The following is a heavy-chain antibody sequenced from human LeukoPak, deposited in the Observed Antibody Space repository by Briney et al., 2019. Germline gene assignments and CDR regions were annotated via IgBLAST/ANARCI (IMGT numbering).Heavy chain of an antibody. Sequence: GASVKVSCKASGYSFTGYFMQWVRQAPGLGLEWMGWINPNSGDTNYAQKFQGRVTMTRDTSISTAYMELSRLRSDDAAVYYCARRFYYAMDVWGQGTTVTVSS. V-gene: IGHV1-2*02. CDR3: ARRFYYAMDV. CDR1: GYSFTGYF. J-gene: IGHJ6*02. D-gene: IGHD3-16*01. CDR2: INPNSGDT.